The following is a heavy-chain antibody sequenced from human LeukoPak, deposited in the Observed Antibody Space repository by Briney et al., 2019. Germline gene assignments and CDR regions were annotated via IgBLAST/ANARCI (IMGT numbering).Heavy chain of an antibody. D-gene: IGHD3-10*01. CDR1: GFTFSSYS. Sequence: GGSLRLSCAASGFTFSSYSMNWVRQAPGKGLEWVANIKQDGSEKYYVDSVKGRFTISRDNAKNSLYLQMNSLRAEDTAVYYCARARAELLWFGELYRFDPWGQGTLVTVSS. CDR3: ARARAELLWFGELYRFDP. V-gene: IGHV3-7*01. J-gene: IGHJ5*02. CDR2: IKQDGSEK.